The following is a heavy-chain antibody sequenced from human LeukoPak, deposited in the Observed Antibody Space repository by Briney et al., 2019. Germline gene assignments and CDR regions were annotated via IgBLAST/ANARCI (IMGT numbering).Heavy chain of an antibody. D-gene: IGHD3-10*01. V-gene: IGHV1-46*01. J-gene: IGHJ6*03. CDR1: GYTFTSYY. Sequence: ASVKVSCKASGYTFTSYYMHWVRQAPGQGLEWMGIINPSGGSTSYAQKFQGRVTMTSDMSTSTVYMELSSLRSEDTAVYYCARDRRGSGSYYNDYYYMDVWGKGTTVTVSS. CDR2: INPSGGST. CDR3: ARDRRGSGSYYNDYYYMDV.